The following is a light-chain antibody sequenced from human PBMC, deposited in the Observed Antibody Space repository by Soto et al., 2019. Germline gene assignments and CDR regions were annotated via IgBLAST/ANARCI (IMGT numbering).Light chain of an antibody. J-gene: IGLJ1*01. CDR1: SSDVGSYNF. CDR2: EGS. CDR3: CSYAGSSTWF. V-gene: IGLV2-23*01. Sequence: QSALTQPASVSGSPGQSITISCTGTSSDVGSYNFVSWYQQHPGKAPKVMIYEGSKRPSGVSNRFSGSKSGNTASLTISGLQAEVEADYYCCSYAGSSTWFFGTGTKLTVL.